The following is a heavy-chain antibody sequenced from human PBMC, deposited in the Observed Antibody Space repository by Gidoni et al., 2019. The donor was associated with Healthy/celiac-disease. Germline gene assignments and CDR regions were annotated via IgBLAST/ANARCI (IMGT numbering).Heavy chain of an antibody. CDR2: IYYSGST. CDR1: GGSISRYY. V-gene: IGHV4-59*01. CDR3: AAGFGYYDILTGYIRDYYFDY. J-gene: IGHJ4*02. Sequence: LSLTSTVSGGSISRYYSRWIRQPPGKGLEWIGDIYYSGSTNYNPSLKSRVTISVDTSKNQFSLKLSSVTAADTAVYYCAAGFGYYDILTGYIRDYYFDYWGQGTLVTVSS. D-gene: IGHD3-9*01.